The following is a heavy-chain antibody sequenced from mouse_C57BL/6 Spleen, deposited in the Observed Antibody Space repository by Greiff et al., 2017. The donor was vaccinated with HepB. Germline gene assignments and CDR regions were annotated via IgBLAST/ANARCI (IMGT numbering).Heavy chain of an antibody. CDR1: GFTFSDYY. J-gene: IGHJ4*01. V-gene: IGHV5-12*01. CDR3: ARLPYYYGSSYGAMDY. D-gene: IGHD1-1*01. Sequence: EVKLVESGGDLVQPGGSLKLSCAASGFTFSDYYMYWVRQTPEKRLEWVAYISNGGGSTYYPDTVKGRFTISRDNAKNTLYLQMSRLKSEDTAMYYCARLPYYYGSSYGAMDYWGQGTSVTVSS. CDR2: ISNGGGST.